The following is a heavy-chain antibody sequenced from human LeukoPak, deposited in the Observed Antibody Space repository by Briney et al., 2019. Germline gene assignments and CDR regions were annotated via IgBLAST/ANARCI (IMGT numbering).Heavy chain of an antibody. CDR2: INAYNGNT. Sequence: GASVTVSCKASGYSFTSYGISWVRQAPGQGLEWMGWINAYNGNTNYAQKLQGRVTMTTDTSTSTAYMELKSLRSDDTAVYYCAREHRWLQSLYYFDYWGQGTLVTVSP. CDR1: GYSFTSYG. J-gene: IGHJ4*02. V-gene: IGHV1-18*01. CDR3: AREHRWLQSLYYFDY. D-gene: IGHD5-24*01.